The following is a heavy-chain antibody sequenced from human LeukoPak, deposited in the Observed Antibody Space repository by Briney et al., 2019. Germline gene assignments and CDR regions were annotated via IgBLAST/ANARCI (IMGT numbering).Heavy chain of an antibody. V-gene: IGHV3-20*04. CDR2: INWNGGST. Sequence: GGSLRLSCAASGFTFDDYGMSWVRHAPGKGLEWASGINWNGGSTGYADSVKGRFTISRDNAKNSLYLQMNSLRAEDTALYYCARRRARWLQASGYFDYWGQGTLVTVSS. D-gene: IGHD5-24*01. J-gene: IGHJ4*02. CDR3: ARRRARWLQASGYFDY. CDR1: GFTFDDYG.